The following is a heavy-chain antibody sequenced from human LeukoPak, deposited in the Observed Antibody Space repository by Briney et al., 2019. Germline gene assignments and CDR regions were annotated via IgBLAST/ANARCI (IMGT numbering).Heavy chain of an antibody. CDR1: GGSISSGSYY. Sequence: SETLSLTCTVSGGSISSGSYYWSWLRQPAGKGLEWIGRIYTSGSTNYNPSLKSRVTISVDTSKNKFSLKLSSVTAADTAVYYCASSTITMVRGIFDYWGQGTLVTVSS. J-gene: IGHJ4*02. CDR2: IYTSGST. CDR3: ASSTITMVRGIFDY. V-gene: IGHV4-61*02. D-gene: IGHD3-10*01.